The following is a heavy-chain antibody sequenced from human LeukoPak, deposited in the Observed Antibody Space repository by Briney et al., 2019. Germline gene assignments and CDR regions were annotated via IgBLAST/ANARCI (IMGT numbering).Heavy chain of an antibody. J-gene: IGHJ4*02. Sequence: QTGGSLRLSCAASGFTFSSYAMSWVRQAPGKGLEWVSAISGSGGSTYYADSVKGRFTTSRDNSKNTLYLQMNSLGAEDTAVYYCAKSGLYYYDSSGYYFRWGQGTLVTVSS. CDR2: ISGSGGST. CDR3: AKSGLYYYDSSGYYFR. D-gene: IGHD3-22*01. CDR1: GFTFSSYA. V-gene: IGHV3-23*01.